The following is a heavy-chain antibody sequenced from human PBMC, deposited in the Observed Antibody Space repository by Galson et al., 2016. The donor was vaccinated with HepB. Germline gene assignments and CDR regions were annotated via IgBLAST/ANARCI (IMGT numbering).Heavy chain of an antibody. D-gene: IGHD1-26*01. Sequence: PALVKPTQTLTLTCILSGFSLSTTGVGVGWMRQPPGKTLEWLAHIYWDGDERYSPSLKSRLTITKDTSKNRVVLTMTNMDPVDTATYYCVHIVHSGSYYYFAYWGQRTLVTVSS. J-gene: IGHJ4*02. CDR3: VHIVHSGSYYYFAY. CDR1: GFSLSTTGVG. CDR2: IYWDGDE. V-gene: IGHV2-5*02.